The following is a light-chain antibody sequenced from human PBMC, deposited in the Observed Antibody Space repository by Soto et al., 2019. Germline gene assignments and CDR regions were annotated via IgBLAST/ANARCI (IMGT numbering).Light chain of an antibody. Sequence: EIVMTQSPVPLSVCPGERATLSCRASQSVSSDLVWYQQKAGQADRAXIYDTSTRATGIPARFSGILYGTEGNLTLSSLQSEDAAVYHGQQYNQWPRTFGGGTKVEIK. CDR1: QSVSSD. CDR2: DTS. V-gene: IGKV3-15*01. CDR3: QQYNQWPRT. J-gene: IGKJ4*01.